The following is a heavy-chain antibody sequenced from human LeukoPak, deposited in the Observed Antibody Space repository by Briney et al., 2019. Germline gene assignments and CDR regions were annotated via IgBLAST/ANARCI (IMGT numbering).Heavy chain of an antibody. Sequence: PGGSLRLSCAASGFTFKTYWMHWVRQAPGKGLVWVSHSNSDGSSTSYADSVRGRCTISRDNAKNTLYLQMNSLRAEDTAVYYCARDLKGPVNDVFDMWGQGTMVTVSS. J-gene: IGHJ3*02. V-gene: IGHV3-74*01. CDR3: ARDLKGPVNDVFDM. CDR2: SNSDGSST. D-gene: IGHD4-23*01. CDR1: GFTFKTYW.